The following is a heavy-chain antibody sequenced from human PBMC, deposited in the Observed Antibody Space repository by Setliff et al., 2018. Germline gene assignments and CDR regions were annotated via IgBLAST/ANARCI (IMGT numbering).Heavy chain of an antibody. Sequence: PGGSLRLSCAASGFTFSGYYMQWVRQAPGKGLEWVANIKEDGSEKYYVDSVKGRFTISRDNAKNSLYLQMDSLRAEDTAVYYCARPDDSSTWYYLEYWGQGTLVTVS. CDR1: GFTFSGYY. V-gene: IGHV3-7*01. D-gene: IGHD6-13*01. CDR2: IKEDGSEK. CDR3: ARPDDSSTWYYLEY. J-gene: IGHJ4*02.